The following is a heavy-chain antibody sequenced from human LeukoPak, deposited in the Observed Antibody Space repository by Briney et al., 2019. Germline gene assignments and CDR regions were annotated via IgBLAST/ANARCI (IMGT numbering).Heavy chain of an antibody. CDR2: IYYSGST. J-gene: IGHJ4*02. CDR3: ARDRSNDFHFDY. D-gene: IGHD2-21*02. V-gene: IGHV4-31*03. Sequence: NPSETLPLTCTVSGGSISSGGYYWSWIRQHPGKGLEWIGYIYYSGSTYYNPSLKSRVTISVDTSKNQFSLKLSSVTAADTAVYYCARDRSNDFHFDYWGQGTLVTVSS. CDR1: GGSISSGGYY.